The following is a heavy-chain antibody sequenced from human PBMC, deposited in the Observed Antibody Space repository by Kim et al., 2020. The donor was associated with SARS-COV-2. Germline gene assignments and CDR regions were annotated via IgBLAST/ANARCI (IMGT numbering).Heavy chain of an antibody. Sequence: GSLRLSCETSGFTFSAYDMNWVRQAPGKGLEWLSFITKSSTTIYYADSVEGRFTISRDNAKNSLFLQMNSLRDEDTALYYCVRDRMGGAFDMWGQGTMVTVSS. CDR2: ITKSSTTI. CDR3: VRDRMGGAFDM. D-gene: IGHD3-16*01. CDR1: GFTFSAYD. J-gene: IGHJ3*02. V-gene: IGHV3-48*02.